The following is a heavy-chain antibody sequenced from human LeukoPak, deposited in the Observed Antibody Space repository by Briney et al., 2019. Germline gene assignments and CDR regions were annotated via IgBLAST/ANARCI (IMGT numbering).Heavy chain of an antibody. J-gene: IGHJ5*02. CDR2: MYHTGST. V-gene: IGHV4-38-2*02. D-gene: IGHD3-10*01. CDR1: GYSISSDYY. CDR3: ARGVITMVRGAINWFDP. Sequence: SETLSLTCTVSGYSISSDYYWGWIRQPPGKGLEWIGSMYHTGSTYFNPSLMSRVTISVDTSKNHFSLKLSSVTAADTAVYYCARGVITMVRGAINWFDPWGQGTLVTVSS.